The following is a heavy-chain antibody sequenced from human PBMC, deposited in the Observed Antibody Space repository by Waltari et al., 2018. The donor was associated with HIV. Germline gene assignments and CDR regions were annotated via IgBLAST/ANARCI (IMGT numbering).Heavy chain of an antibody. V-gene: IGHV3-33*01. CDR3: ARGDIILMVYTIDY. J-gene: IGHJ4*02. D-gene: IGHD2-8*01. CDR2: IWFDGNHK. Sequence: QVQLVESGGGGVQPGRALSLSCAASGFLFSSYGMHWVRQAPGKGLEWVSVIWFDGNHKYYSDSVKGRFTISRDNSKDTVDLQMNSLRTEDTGVYYCARGDIILMVYTIDYWGQGTLVSVSS. CDR1: GFLFSSYG.